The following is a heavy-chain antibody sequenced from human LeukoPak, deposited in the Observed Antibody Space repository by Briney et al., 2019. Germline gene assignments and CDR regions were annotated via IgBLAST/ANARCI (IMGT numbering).Heavy chain of an antibody. V-gene: IGHV3-7*03. CDR2: IKPDGGEK. J-gene: IGHJ4*02. CDR3: AKDMITFGGATGTLGGIDY. D-gene: IGHD3-16*01. CDR1: GFTFNNYW. Sequence: PGGSLRLSCAASGFTFNNYWMSWVRQAPGKGLEWVANIKPDGGEKYYADSVKGRFTISRDNSKNSLYLQMNSLRAEDTALYYCAKDMITFGGATGTLGGIDYWGQGTLVTVSS.